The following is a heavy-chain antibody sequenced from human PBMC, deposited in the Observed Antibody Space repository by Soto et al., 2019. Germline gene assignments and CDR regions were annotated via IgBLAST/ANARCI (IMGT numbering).Heavy chain of an antibody. CDR2: INPSGGRP. CDR3: ARAGANYGSGTFSPPLRYYFNS. D-gene: IGHD3-10*01. CDR1: GYTFTTHY. J-gene: IGHJ4*02. Sequence: QVQLVQSGAEVKKPGAAVTVSCKASGYTFTTHYMHWVRQDPGQGLEWMGIINPSGGRPIYSLKFQARVSLTSDTSTMTVYMELISLTSEDTAVYYCARAGANYGSGTFSPPLRYYFNSWGQGTLVTVSS. V-gene: IGHV1-46*01.